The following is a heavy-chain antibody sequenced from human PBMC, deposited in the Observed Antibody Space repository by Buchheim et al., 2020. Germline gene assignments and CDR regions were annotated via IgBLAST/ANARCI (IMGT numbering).Heavy chain of an antibody. CDR1: GGSFSGYY. J-gene: IGHJ4*02. CDR3: ARGTVDFFWSGYYC. Sequence: QVQLQQWGAGLLKPSETLSLTCAVYGGSFSGYYWSWIRQPPGKGLEWIGEINHSGSTNYNPSLKSRVTLSGDTSKNQFSLKLSSVTAADTAVYFCARGTVDFFWSGYYCWGQGTL. CDR2: INHSGST. V-gene: IGHV4-34*01. D-gene: IGHD3-3*01.